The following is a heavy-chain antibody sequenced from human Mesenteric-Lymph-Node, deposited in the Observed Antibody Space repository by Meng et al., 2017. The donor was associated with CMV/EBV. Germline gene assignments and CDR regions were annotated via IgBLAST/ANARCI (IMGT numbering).Heavy chain of an antibody. CDR1: GYTFTGYY. V-gene: IGHV1-2*02. D-gene: IGHD3-3*01. CDR3: AREPEWSTYYYYGMDV. Sequence: ASVKVSCKASGYTFTGYYMHWVRQAPGQGLEWMEWINPNSGGTNYAQKFQGRVTMTRDTSISTAYMELSRLRSDDTAVYYCAREPEWSTYYYYGMDVWGQGTTVTVSS. J-gene: IGHJ6*02. CDR2: INPNSGGT.